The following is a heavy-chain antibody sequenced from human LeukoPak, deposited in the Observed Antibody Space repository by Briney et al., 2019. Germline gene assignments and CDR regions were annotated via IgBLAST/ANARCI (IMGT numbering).Heavy chain of an antibody. CDR2: IYPGDSDT. V-gene: IGHV5-51*01. Sequence: GESLKISCKGSGYSFSNYWIGWVRQMPGKGLEWMGIIYPGDSDTKYSPSFQGQVTISADKSINTAYLQWSSLKASDTAMYYCARHAPVGLTIGGIIDSWGQGTLVTVST. D-gene: IGHD3-16*01. CDR1: GYSFSNYW. J-gene: IGHJ4*02. CDR3: ARHAPVGLTIGGIIDS.